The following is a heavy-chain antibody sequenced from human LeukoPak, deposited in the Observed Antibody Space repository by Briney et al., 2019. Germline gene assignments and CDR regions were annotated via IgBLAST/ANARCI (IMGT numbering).Heavy chain of an antibody. CDR3: ATSNDDKIAPFDH. CDR1: GVSMSAFQ. J-gene: IGHJ4*02. Sequence: SETLSLTCTVSGVSMSAFQWSWVRQSPEKGLEWIGCVNTKGETNYNPSLRSRVITSVDTSKSQFSLRLTAVTAADTAVYYCATSNDDKIAPFDHRGQGALVTVSS. CDR2: VNTKGET. D-gene: IGHD3-22*01. V-gene: IGHV4-4*09.